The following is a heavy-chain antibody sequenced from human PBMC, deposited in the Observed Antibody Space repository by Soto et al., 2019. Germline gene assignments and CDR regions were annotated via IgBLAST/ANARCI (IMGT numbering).Heavy chain of an antibody. CDR3: AREPNSFDY. CDR2: ISAYNGNT. CDR1: GYTFTSYG. V-gene: IGHV1-18*01. Sequence: QVQLVQSGAEVKKPGASVKVSCKASGYTFTSYGISWVRQAPGHGIEWMGWISAYNGNTKYAQKLQGRVDTTADPSTSPADMEPRSLRSEDTAVYYCAREPNSFDYWGQGTLVTVSS. J-gene: IGHJ4*02.